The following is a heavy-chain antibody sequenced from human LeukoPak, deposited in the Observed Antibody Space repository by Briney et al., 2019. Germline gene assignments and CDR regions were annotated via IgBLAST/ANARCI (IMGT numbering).Heavy chain of an antibody. J-gene: IGHJ3*02. CDR1: GFTFSRNW. CDR3: AREILEYRTGAFDI. CDR2: IHSDGSTT. V-gene: IGHV3-74*01. Sequence: PGGSLRLSCAASGFTFSRNWMNWVRQAPGKGLGWVSRIHSDGSTTSYADYVKGRFTISRDNAKNTLYLQMNSLRAEDTAVYYCAREILEYRTGAFDIWGQGTMVTVSS. D-gene: IGHD2/OR15-2a*01.